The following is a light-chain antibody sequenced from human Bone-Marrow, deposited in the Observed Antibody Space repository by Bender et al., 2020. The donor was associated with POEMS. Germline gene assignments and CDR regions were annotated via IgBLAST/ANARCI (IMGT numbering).Light chain of an antibody. CDR1: SNDIGGYNL. CDR2: EGS. J-gene: IGLJ2*01. V-gene: IGLV2-23*01. CDR3: SSYAGSNSVL. Sequence: QSALTQPRSVSGSPGQSVTISCTGTSNDIGGYNLVSWYQQHPGKAPKLMIYEGSKRPSGVSNRVSGSKSGNTASLTISGLRAEDEADYYCSSYAGSNSVLFGGGTKLTVL.